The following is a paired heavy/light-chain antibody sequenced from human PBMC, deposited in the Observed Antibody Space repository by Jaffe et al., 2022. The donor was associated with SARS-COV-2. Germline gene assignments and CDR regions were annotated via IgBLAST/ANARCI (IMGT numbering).Heavy chain of an antibody. CDR1: GYRFTNKW. CDR3: ARPTYGAADY. D-gene: IGHD4-17*01. CDR2: IWPGDSNT. J-gene: IGHJ4*02. Sequence: EVQLVQSGAEVKQPGESLKISCQSSGYRFTNKWIGWVRQRPGKGLEWMGIIWPGDSNTKYSLSFQGQVTISVDRSINTAFLQWSSLKASDTAMYYCARPTYGAADYWGQGTLVTVSS. V-gene: IGHV5-51*01.
Light chain of an antibody. V-gene: IGLV2-14*01. J-gene: IGLJ2*01. CDR1: SSDVGGYDY. CDR2: DVI. CDR3: CSYTTSSTLDVV. Sequence: QSALTQPASVSGSPGQSITISCTGTSSDVGGYDYVSWYQHHPGKAPKLMIYDVIHRPSGVPGRFSGSKSGNTASLAISGLQAEDEADYYCCSYTTSSTLDVVFGGGTKLTVL.